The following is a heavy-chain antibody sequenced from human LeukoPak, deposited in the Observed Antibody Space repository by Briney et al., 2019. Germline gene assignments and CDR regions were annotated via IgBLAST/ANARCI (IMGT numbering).Heavy chain of an antibody. J-gene: IGHJ3*02. CDR3: ARVTTVTTSAFDI. CDR2: IYHSGST. D-gene: IGHD4-17*01. V-gene: IGHV4-38-2*02. CDR1: GYSISSGYY. Sequence: SEALSLTCTVSGYSISSGYYWGWIRQPPGKGLEWIGSIYHSGSTYYNPSLKSRVTISADTSKNQFSLKPSSVTAADTAVYYCARVTTVTTSAFDIWGQGTMVTVSS.